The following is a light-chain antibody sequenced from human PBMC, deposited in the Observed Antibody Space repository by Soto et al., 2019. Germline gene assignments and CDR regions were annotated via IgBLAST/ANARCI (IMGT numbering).Light chain of an antibody. J-gene: IGLJ1*01. CDR3: QSYDSSLSGSYV. CDR2: DNN. Sequence: QSVLTQPPSVSGAPGQRVTISCTGSSSNIGAGYDVHWYQQLPGTAPKVLIYDNNNRPSGVPDRISGSKSGTSASLAITGLQAEDEADYYCQSYDSSLSGSYVFETGTKVTVL. CDR1: SSNIGAGYD. V-gene: IGLV1-40*01.